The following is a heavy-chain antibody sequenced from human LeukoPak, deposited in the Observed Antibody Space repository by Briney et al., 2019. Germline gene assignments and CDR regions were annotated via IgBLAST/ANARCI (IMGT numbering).Heavy chain of an antibody. CDR2: INWNGGST. CDR3: ARERYDSSGYYYVEFDY. J-gene: IGHJ4*02. V-gene: IGHV3-20*04. D-gene: IGHD3-22*01. Sequence: GGSLTLSRAASGFTLDDYGMSRVRPAPPKGPKRVPGINWNGGSTGYAGSEKGRSPISRDNAKNSLYLKMNSLRAEDTALYYCARERYDSSGYYYVEFDYWGQGTLVTVSS. CDR1: GFTLDDYG.